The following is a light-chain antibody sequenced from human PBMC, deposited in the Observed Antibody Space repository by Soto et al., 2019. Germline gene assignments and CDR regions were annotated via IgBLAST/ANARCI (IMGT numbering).Light chain of an antibody. CDR2: DAS. CDR3: QQREDWPRA. Sequence: EIVLTQSPATLSLSPGERATLSCRASQSVGDYLGWYQQKPGQAPRLLIYDASQRATGVPARFSASGSGTDFTLTISCLEPEDFAIYYCQQREDWPRAFGGGTKVEFK. V-gene: IGKV3-11*01. J-gene: IGKJ4*01. CDR1: QSVGDY.